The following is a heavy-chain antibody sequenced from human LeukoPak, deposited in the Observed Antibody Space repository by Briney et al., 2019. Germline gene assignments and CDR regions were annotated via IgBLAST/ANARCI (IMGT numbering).Heavy chain of an antibody. J-gene: IGHJ3*02. D-gene: IGHD6-13*01. CDR2: IKQDGSEK. CDR3: AREGQQHAFDI. CDR1: GFTFSSYW. Sequence: GGSLRLSCAASGFTFSSYWMSWVRQAPGKGLEWVANIKQDGSEKYYVDSVKGRFTISRDNSKNTLYLQMNSLRAEDTAVYYCAREGQQHAFDIWGQGTMVTVSS. V-gene: IGHV3-7*01.